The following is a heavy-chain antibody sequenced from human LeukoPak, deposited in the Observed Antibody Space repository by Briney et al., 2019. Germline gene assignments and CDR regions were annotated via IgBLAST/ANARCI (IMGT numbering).Heavy chain of an antibody. CDR2: IYYSGST. V-gene: IGHV4-39*01. J-gene: IGHJ4*02. CDR3: ARHGVLLWFGTTPYYLDC. Sequence: PSETLSLTCTVSGGSISSSSYYWGWIRQPPGKGLEWIGSIYYSGSTYYNPSLKSRVTISVDTSKNQFSLKLSSVTAADTAVYHCARHGVLLWFGTTPYYLDCWGQGTLVTVSS. D-gene: IGHD3-10*01. CDR1: GGSISSSSYY.